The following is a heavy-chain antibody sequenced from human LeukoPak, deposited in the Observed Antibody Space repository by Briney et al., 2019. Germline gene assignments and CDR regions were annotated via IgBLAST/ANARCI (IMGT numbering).Heavy chain of an antibody. D-gene: IGHD4-11*01. V-gene: IGHV3-23*01. CDR3: ARAPYDYPYYFDY. CDR2: ISGSGAGT. J-gene: IGHJ4*02. CDR1: GFTFSSYA. Sequence: PGGSLRLSCAASGFTFSSYAMSWVRQAPGKGLEWVSAISGSGAGTYYADSVKGRFTISRDNSKNTLYLRMNSLRVEDTAVYYCARAPYDYPYYFDYWGQGTLVTVSS.